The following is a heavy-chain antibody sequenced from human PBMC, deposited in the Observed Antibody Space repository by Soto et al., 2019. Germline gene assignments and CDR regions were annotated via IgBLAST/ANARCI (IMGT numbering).Heavy chain of an antibody. Sequence: QVQLVESGGGVVQPGRSLRLSCAASGFTFRSYGMHWVRQAPGKGLEWVAVISYDGSNKYYADSVKGRFTISRDNSKNTLYLQMNSLRAEDTAVYYCAKDYDSSGSYCFDYWGQGTLVTVSS. CDR1: GFTFRSYG. CDR3: AKDYDSSGSYCFDY. D-gene: IGHD3-22*01. CDR2: ISYDGSNK. J-gene: IGHJ4*02. V-gene: IGHV3-30*18.